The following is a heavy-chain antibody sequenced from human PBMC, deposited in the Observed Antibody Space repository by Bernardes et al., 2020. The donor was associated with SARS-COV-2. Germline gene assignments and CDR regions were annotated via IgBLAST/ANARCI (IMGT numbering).Heavy chain of an antibody. J-gene: IGHJ4*02. Sequence: GGSLRLSCAASGFTFSSYGMHWVRQAPGKGLEWVAVIWYDGSNKYYADSVKGRFTISRDNSKNTLYLQMISLGVEDTAVYYCALGSGANMGINYWGQGALLTVSS. CDR3: ALGSGANMGINY. CDR1: GFTFSSYG. V-gene: IGHV3-33*01. CDR2: IWYDGSNK. D-gene: IGHD3-10*02.